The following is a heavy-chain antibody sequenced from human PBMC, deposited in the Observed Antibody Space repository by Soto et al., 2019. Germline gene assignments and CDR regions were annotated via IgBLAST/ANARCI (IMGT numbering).Heavy chain of an antibody. CDR1: GFTFSGAW. D-gene: IGHD3-9*01. CDR2: IKSKADGETT. J-gene: IGHJ4*02. V-gene: IGHV3-15*01. Sequence: GGSLRLSCAASGFTFSGAWMTWVRQAPGKGLEWVGLIKSKADGETTHYAAPVEGRFTISRDDSKSTLSLQMNSLKVEDTAVYYCVTDVPNDIYPYDHWGQGTLVTVSS. CDR3: VTDVPNDIYPYDH.